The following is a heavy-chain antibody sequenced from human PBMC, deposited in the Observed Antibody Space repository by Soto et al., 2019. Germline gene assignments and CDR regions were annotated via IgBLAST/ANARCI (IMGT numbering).Heavy chain of an antibody. CDR1: GYTFTSYA. V-gene: IGHV1-3*01. CDR3: ARDTLDTAMVTMDY. CDR2: INAGNGNT. J-gene: IGHJ4*02. Sequence: GASVKVSCKASGYTFTSYAMHWVRQAPGQRLEWMGWINAGNGNTKYSQKFQGRVTITRDTSASTAYMELSSLRSEDTAVYYCARDTLDTAMVTMDYRGQGTLVTVSS. D-gene: IGHD5-18*01.